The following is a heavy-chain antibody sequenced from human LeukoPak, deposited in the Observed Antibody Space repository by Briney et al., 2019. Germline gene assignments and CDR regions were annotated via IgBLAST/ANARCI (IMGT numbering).Heavy chain of an antibody. Sequence: PSQTLSLTCAVSGGSISSGGYSWSWIRQPPGEGLEWIGYIYHSGSTYYNPSLKSRVTISVDRSKNQFSLKLSSVTAADTAVYYCARVGATTRAFDYWGQGTLVTVSS. D-gene: IGHD1-26*01. V-gene: IGHV4-30-2*01. CDR1: GGSISSGGYS. CDR2: IYHSGST. J-gene: IGHJ4*02. CDR3: ARVGATTRAFDY.